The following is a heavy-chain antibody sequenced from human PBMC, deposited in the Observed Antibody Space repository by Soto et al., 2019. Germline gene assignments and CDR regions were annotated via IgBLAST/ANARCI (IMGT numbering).Heavy chain of an antibody. CDR2: ISYDGSNK. CDR3: ARPLGRSDYNWGYFDR. J-gene: IGHJ2*01. CDR1: GFTFSSYA. D-gene: IGHD4-17*01. Sequence: QVQLVESGGGVVQPGRSLRLSCAASGFTFSSYAMHWVRQAPGKGLEWVAVISYDGSNKYYADSVKGRFTISRDNSKNALYLRMNSLRAEDTAVYYCARPLGRSDYNWGYFDRWGRGTLVTVSS. V-gene: IGHV3-30-3*01.